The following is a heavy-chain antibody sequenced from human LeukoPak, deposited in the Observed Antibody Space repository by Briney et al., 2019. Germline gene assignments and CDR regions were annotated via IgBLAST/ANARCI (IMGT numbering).Heavy chain of an antibody. CDR2: FSSSVTTI. D-gene: IGHD3-16*01. CDR3: ARDGGLGLYYFDY. Sequence: YFSSSVTTIYYAHSVKRRFPISSDNANNSLYLQMNSLRAEDTAVYYCARDGGLGLYYFDYWGQGTLVTVSS. J-gene: IGHJ4*02. V-gene: IGHV3-11*04.